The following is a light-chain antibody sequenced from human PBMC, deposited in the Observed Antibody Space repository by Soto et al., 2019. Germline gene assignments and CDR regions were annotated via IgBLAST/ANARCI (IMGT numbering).Light chain of an antibody. V-gene: IGLV2-14*03. J-gene: IGLJ1*01. CDR3: SSYTSTMTNV. Sequence: SALAQPASVSGSPGQSITISCTGTSSDVGGFNSVSWYQLRPGTAPKLILYDVVDRPSGVSYRFSGSKSGNTASLTISGLQVADEADYFCSSYTSTMTNVFGSGTKVTVL. CDR2: DVV. CDR1: SSDVGGFNS.